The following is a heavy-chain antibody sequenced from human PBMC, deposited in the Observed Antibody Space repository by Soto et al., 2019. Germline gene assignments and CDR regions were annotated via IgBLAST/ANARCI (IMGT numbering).Heavy chain of an antibody. CDR3: APTVGGYSGYDPSFDYYYYMDV. D-gene: IGHD5-12*01. CDR2: ISSSSSTI. V-gene: IGHV3-48*01. Sequence: GGSLRLSCAASGFTFSSYSMNWVRQAPGKGLEWVSYISSSSSTIYYADSVKGRFTISRDNAKNSLYLQMNSLRAEDTAVYYCAPTVGGYSGYDPSFDYYYYMDVWGKGTTVTVSS. CDR1: GFTFSSYS. J-gene: IGHJ6*03.